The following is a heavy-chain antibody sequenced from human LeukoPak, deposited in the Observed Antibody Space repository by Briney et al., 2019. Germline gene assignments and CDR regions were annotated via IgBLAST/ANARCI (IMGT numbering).Heavy chain of an antibody. V-gene: IGHV7-4-1*02. CDR1: GYTFTSYA. CDR2: INTNTGNP. D-gene: IGHD6-19*01. Sequence: ASVKVSCTASGYTFTSYAMNWVRQAPGQGLEWMGWINTNTGNPTYAQGFTGRFVFSLDTSVSTAYLQISSLKAEDTAVYYCARESGWYEDGYYYGMDVWGQGTTVTVS. CDR3: ARESGWYEDGYYYGMDV. J-gene: IGHJ6*02.